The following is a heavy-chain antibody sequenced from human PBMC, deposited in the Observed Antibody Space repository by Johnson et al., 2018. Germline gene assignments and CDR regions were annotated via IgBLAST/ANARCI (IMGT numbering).Heavy chain of an antibody. CDR2: ISYDGSNK. V-gene: IGHV3-30*18. Sequence: GMHWVRQAPGKGLEGVAVISYDGSNKYYADSVKGRFTISRDNSKNTLYLQMNSLRAEDTAVYYCAKDLGRTVPYYYGMDVWGQGTTVTVSS. CDR1: G. J-gene: IGHJ6*02. CDR3: AKDLGRTVPYYYGMDV. D-gene: IGHD7-27*01.